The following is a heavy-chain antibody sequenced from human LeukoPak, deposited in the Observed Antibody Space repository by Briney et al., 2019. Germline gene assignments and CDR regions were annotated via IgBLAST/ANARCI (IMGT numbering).Heavy chain of an antibody. CDR2: IKHDGREE. V-gene: IGHV3-7*01. Sequence: GGSLRLSCAASGFTFDDYGMSWVRQAPGKGLEWVASIKHDGREEHYVDSIKGRFTISRDNGKNSVYLQMNNLRVEDTAMYYCSREFHPWGQGTLVIVSS. J-gene: IGHJ5*02. CDR1: GFTFDDYG. CDR3: SREFHP.